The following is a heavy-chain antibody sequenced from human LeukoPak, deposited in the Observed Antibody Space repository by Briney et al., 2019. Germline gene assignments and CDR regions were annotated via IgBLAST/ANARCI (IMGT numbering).Heavy chain of an antibody. J-gene: IGHJ4*02. V-gene: IGHV3-48*01. D-gene: IGHD3-22*01. CDR1: GFTFSSHS. CDR2: ISSSSTI. Sequence: GGSLRVSCAASGFTFSSHSMNWVRQAPGKGLEWVSYISSSSTIYYADSVKGRFTISRDNAKNSLYLQMNSLRAEDTAVYYCARGAYYYEDWGQGTLVTVSS. CDR3: ARGAYYYED.